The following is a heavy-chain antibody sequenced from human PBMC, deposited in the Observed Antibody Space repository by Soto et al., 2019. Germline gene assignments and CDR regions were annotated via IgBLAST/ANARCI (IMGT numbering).Heavy chain of an antibody. CDR3: ARTYSSNYAFDS. CDR1: GFTFSSYW. V-gene: IGHV3-74*01. D-gene: IGHD6-13*01. Sequence: EVQLVESGGGLVQPGGSLRLSCAASGFTFSSYWMHWVRQAPGKGLVWVSRISADGSSTTYADSVKGRFTISRDNAKNTLYLQMNILRAEDTAVFYCARTYSSNYAFDSWGQGTMVTGSS. J-gene: IGHJ3*02. CDR2: ISADGSST.